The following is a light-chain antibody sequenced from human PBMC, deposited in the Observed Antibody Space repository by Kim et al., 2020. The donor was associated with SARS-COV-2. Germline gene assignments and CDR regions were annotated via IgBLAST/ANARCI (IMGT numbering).Light chain of an antibody. J-gene: IGKJ1*01. CDR1: QSVGTTY. CDR2: GAS. Sequence: QGERAILSCRTSQSVGTTYMAWYQQKAGQAPRVLIYGASTRADGIPDRFSGSGSGTEFTLTISSLEPDDFTMYFCQQYGSSLPCTFGQGTKVDIK. CDR3: QQYGSSLPCT. V-gene: IGKV3-20*01.